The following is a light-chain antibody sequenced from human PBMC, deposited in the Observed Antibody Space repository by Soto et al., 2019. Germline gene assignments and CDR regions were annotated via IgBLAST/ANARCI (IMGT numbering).Light chain of an antibody. V-gene: IGKV1-5*03. CDR1: QSISNC. CDR2: KAS. J-gene: IGKJ2*01. Sequence: DIQMTQSPSTLSASVGDTVTITCRASQSISNCLAWYQQKPGQAPKLLIHKASTLESGVPSRFSGSGSVTDCTLTISSLQPDDFATFYCHQYDRFPYTFGQGTKLEIK. CDR3: HQYDRFPYT.